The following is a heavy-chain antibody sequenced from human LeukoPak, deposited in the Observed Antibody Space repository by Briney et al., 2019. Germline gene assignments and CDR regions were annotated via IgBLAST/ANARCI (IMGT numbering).Heavy chain of an antibody. J-gene: IGHJ4*02. D-gene: IGHD6-19*01. Sequence: PGGPLRLSCAASGFTFSDYSMNWVRQAPGKGLEWVSYISSSSSTIYYADSVKGRFTISKDNAKKSLYLQMNSLRDEDTGVYYCAREVAFSSGWTFDYWGQGTLVTVSS. V-gene: IGHV3-48*02. CDR3: AREVAFSSGWTFDY. CDR2: ISSSSSTI. CDR1: GFTFSDYS.